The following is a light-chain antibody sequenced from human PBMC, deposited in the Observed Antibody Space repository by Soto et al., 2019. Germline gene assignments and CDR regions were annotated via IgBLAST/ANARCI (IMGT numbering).Light chain of an antibody. CDR2: GAS. J-gene: IGKJ4*01. CDR1: QSVSSS. CDR3: QQYNNWLT. Sequence: EIVLTQSPGTLSLSPGERATLSCRASQSVSSSCLAWYQQKPGQAPRLLIYGASTRATGIPARFSGSGSGTEFTLTISSLQSEDFAVYYCQQYNNWLTFGGGTKVDI. V-gene: IGKV3-15*01.